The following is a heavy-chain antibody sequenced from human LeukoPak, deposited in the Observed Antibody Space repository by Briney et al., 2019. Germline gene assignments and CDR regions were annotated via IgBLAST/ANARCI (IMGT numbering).Heavy chain of an antibody. D-gene: IGHD5-12*01. V-gene: IGHV4-4*07. Sequence: RSSETLSLTCSVSGASITAYCWSWIRQSAGKGLEWIGRIHNSGSPHYNPSLTGRVTMSLDTSKNQFSLKLTSVTAADTAVYYCARDLGNVGWLIDYWGQGTRVTVSS. CDR3: ARDLGNVGWLIDY. CDR1: GASITAYC. J-gene: IGHJ4*02. CDR2: IHNSGSP.